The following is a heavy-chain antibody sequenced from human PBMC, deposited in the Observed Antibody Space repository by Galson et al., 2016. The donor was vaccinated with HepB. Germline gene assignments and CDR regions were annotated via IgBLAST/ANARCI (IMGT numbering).Heavy chain of an antibody. V-gene: IGHV4-34*01. J-gene: IGHJ6*02. CDR2: ISHSGYT. D-gene: IGHD5-12*01. CDR3: ARGRSPSWLRIMDV. Sequence: SETLSLTCFVSGGSSNFNPYYWSWIRQPPGKGLEWIGEISHSGYTNYNPSLGSRVTISVDTDKSQFSLRLTSVTAADTGVYFCARGRSPSWLRIMDVWGRGTTVAVTS. CDR1: GGSSNFNPYY.